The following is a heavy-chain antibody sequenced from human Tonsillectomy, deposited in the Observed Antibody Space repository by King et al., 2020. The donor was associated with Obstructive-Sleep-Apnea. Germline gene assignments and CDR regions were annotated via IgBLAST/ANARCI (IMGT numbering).Heavy chain of an antibody. V-gene: IGHV3-7*03. CDR1: GLTFGSYW. D-gene: IGHD2-15*01. Sequence: VQLVESRGGLVQPGGSLRLSCTASGLTFGSYWMSWVRQAPGKGLEWVANIKQDGSEMYYVDSVKGRFTISRDNTKSSLYLQMNSLRADDPAVYYCAREFHNAVIRYCSGGSCYVWFDPWGQGTLVTVSS. CDR3: AREFHNAVIRYCSGGSCYVWFDP. J-gene: IGHJ5*02. CDR2: IKQDGSEM.